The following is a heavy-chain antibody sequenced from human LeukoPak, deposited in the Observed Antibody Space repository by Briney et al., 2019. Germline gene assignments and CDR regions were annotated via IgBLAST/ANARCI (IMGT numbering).Heavy chain of an antibody. D-gene: IGHD2-2*01. CDR2: IKEDGSEK. CDR3: AVDCSSTSCYDVYY. CDR1: GFTFSDYW. J-gene: IGHJ4*02. Sequence: GGSLRLSCAASGFTFSDYWVSWVRQAPGKGLEWVANIKEDGSEKYYVDSVKGRFTISRDNAKNSLYLQMNTLRAEDTAVYYCAVDCSSTSCYDVYYWGQGTQVSVSS. V-gene: IGHV3-7*02.